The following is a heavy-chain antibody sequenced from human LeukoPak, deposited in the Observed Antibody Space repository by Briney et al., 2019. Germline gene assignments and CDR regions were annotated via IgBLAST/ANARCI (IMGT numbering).Heavy chain of an antibody. D-gene: IGHD1-26*01. Sequence: PGGSLRLSCVASEFTFEKYVMNWVRQAPGKGLEWLATIYGSGVSISYADSVKGRFTISRDNSNNTLYLQMNSLRVEDTAMYFCAKDLGWELPAEAYWGQGILVTVSS. J-gene: IGHJ4*02. CDR2: IYGSGVSI. V-gene: IGHV3-23*01. CDR1: EFTFEKYV. CDR3: AKDLGWELPAEAY.